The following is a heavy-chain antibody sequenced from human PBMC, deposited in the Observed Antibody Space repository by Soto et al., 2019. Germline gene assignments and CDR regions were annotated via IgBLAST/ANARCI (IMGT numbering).Heavy chain of an antibody. D-gene: IGHD6-19*01. V-gene: IGHV3-48*02. CDR2: ISSSSGTI. CDR1: GFTFSSYS. J-gene: IGHJ5*02. CDR3: ARDMAAVAPLGGDP. Sequence: GGSLRLSCAASGFTFSSYSMNWVRQAPGKGLEWVSYISSSSGTIYYADSVKGRFTISRDNAKNSLYLQMNSLRDEDTAVYYCARDMAAVAPLGGDPWGQGTLVTVSS.